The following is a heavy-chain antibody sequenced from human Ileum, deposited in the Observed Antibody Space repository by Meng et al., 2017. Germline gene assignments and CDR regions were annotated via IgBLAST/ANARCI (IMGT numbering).Heavy chain of an antibody. CDR3: ARGGGSYYHFDY. Sequence: QVQLQQSGPGPVKPSQTLSLTWATSGDSVSSNSAAWNWIRQSPSRGLEWLGRTYYRSKWFNEYAVSVKSRITINPDTSENQFSLQLNSVTPEDAAAYYCARGGGSYYHFDYWGQGTLVTVSS. J-gene: IGHJ4*02. V-gene: IGHV6-1*01. D-gene: IGHD1-26*01. CDR2: TYYRSKWFN. CDR1: GDSVSSNSAA.